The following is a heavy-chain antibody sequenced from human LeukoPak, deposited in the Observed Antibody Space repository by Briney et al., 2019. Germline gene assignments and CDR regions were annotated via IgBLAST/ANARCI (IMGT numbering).Heavy chain of an antibody. Sequence: GGSLRLSCAASGFTFSSYSMSWVRQAPGKGLEWVSAISGSGGSTYYADSVKGRFTIPRDNSKNTLYLQMNSLRAEDTAVYYCAKDYGGYVSYFDYWGQGTLVTVSS. CDR1: GFTFSSYS. V-gene: IGHV3-23*01. D-gene: IGHD5-12*01. CDR3: AKDYGGYVSYFDY. J-gene: IGHJ4*02. CDR2: ISGSGGST.